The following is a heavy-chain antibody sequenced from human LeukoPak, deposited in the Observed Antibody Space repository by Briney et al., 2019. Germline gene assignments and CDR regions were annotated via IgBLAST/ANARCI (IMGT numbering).Heavy chain of an antibody. J-gene: IGHJ4*02. CDR3: AREAVTGSWYLGY. Sequence: GGSLRLSCAASGFTFSSYGMHWVRQAPGKGLEWVAFIRYDGSNRYYADSVKGRFTISRDNSKNTLYLQMNSLRAEDTAVYYCAREAVTGSWYLGYWGQGTLVTVSS. CDR2: IRYDGSNR. V-gene: IGHV3-30*02. D-gene: IGHD1-26*01. CDR1: GFTFSSYG.